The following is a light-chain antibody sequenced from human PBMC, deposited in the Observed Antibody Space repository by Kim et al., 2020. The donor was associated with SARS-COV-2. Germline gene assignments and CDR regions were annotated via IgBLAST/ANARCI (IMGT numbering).Light chain of an antibody. CDR2: AAS. J-gene: IGKJ4*01. V-gene: IGKV1-27*01. Sequence: DIQMTQSPSSLSASVGDRVTITCRASQGISNYLAWYQQKPGRVPKLLIYAASTLQSGVPSRFSGSGSGTDFTLTISSLQPEDVATYYCQKYNSAPPHTFGGGTKVDIK. CDR1: QGISNY. CDR3: QKYNSAPPHT.